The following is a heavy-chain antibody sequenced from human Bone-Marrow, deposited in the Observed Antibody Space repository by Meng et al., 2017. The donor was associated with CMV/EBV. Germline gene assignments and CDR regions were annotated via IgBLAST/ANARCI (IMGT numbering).Heavy chain of an antibody. J-gene: IGHJ6*02. D-gene: IGHD2-2*01. CDR2: ISSSSSYI. V-gene: IGHV3-21*01. CDR1: GFTFSSYS. Sequence: GGSLRLSCAASGFTFSSYSMNWVRQAPGKGLEWVSSISSSSSYIYYADSVKGRFTISRDNAKNSLYLQMNSLRAEDTAVYYCARTYCSSTSCYYYYYGMDVWGQGNTVNVSS. CDR3: ARTYCSSTSCYYYYYGMDV.